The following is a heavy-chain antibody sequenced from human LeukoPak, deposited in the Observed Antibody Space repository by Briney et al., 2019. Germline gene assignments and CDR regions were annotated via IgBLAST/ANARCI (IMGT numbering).Heavy chain of an antibody. J-gene: IGHJ3*02. CDR1: GFTFSNYK. Sequence: GGSLTLPCAASGFTFSNYKMNWVRQPPGKGLEWVSFISSSSSYIYYADSVRGRFTISRDNDKHSLYLQMNSLRAEDTAVYYCARDADQYHSSGSYLVALGIRGPGTVVTAAS. CDR2: ISSSSSYI. V-gene: IGHV3-21*01. D-gene: IGHD3-22*01. CDR3: ARDADQYHSSGSYLVALGI.